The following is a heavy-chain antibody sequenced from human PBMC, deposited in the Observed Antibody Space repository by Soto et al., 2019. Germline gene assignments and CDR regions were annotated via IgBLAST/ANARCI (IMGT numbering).Heavy chain of an antibody. CDR3: TSPRYSSGSGY. CDR2: IRSKANSYAT. V-gene: IGHV3-73*01. J-gene: IGHJ4*02. CDR1: GFTFSGSA. D-gene: IGHD2-15*01. Sequence: GGSLSLSCAASGFTFSGSAMHWVRQASGKGLEWVGRIRSKANSYATEYAASVKGRFTISRDDSKNTAYLQMNSLKTEDSAVYYCTSPRYSSGSGYWGQGTLVTVSS.